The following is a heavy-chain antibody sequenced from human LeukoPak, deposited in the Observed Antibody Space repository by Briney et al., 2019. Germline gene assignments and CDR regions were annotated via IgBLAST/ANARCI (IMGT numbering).Heavy chain of an antibody. Sequence: GSLRLSCAASGFIVTGNYMNWVRQAPGKGLEWIGYIYYSGSTNYNPSLKSRVTISVDTSKNQFSLKLSSVTAADTAVYYCARELWFGETAYMDVWGKGTTVTISS. CDR2: IYYSGST. D-gene: IGHD3-10*01. CDR1: GFIVTGNY. CDR3: ARELWFGETAYMDV. V-gene: IGHV4-59*02. J-gene: IGHJ6*03.